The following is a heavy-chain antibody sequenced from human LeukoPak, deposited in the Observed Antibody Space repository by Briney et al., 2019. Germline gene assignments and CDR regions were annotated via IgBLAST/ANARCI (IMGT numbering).Heavy chain of an antibody. V-gene: IGHV3-11*06. Sequence: PGGFLRLSCTGAEFTFKDYYMNWIRQAPWKGLEWVSYISGGSTYTNYANSVKGRFTISRDNARNSLFLQMNSLTAEDTAIYYCARSLISAVIGMDVWGQGTAVTVSS. CDR2: ISGGSTYT. CDR1: EFTFKDYY. D-gene: IGHD3-3*01. CDR3: ARSLISAVIGMDV. J-gene: IGHJ6*02.